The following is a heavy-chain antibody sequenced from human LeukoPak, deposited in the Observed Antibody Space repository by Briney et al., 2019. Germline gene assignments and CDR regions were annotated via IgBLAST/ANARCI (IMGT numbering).Heavy chain of an antibody. CDR1: GGSISSGDYY. CDR2: IYYSGST. V-gene: IGHV4-30-4*08. D-gene: IGHD2-2*01. CDR3: AREGAPVVPAGDRDPFDI. J-gene: IGHJ3*02. Sequence: SETLSLTCTVSGGSISSGDYYWSWSRQPPGKGLEWSGYIYYSGSTYYNPSLKSRVTISVDTSKNQFSLKLSSVTAADTAVYYCAREGAPVVPAGDRDPFDIWGQGTMVTVSS.